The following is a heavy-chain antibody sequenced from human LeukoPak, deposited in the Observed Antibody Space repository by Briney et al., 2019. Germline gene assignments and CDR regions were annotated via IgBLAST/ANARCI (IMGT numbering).Heavy chain of an antibody. CDR3: ARVLGAHRYGSIDH. Sequence: ASVKVSCKASGYTFTTYYMHWLRQAPGQGREWMGLINPSSGSTSYAQKFQGRVTMTRDTSTSTVYMELSSLRSEDTAIYYCARVLGAHRYGSIDHWGQGTLVTVSS. J-gene: IGHJ4*02. V-gene: IGHV1-46*01. CDR1: GYTFTTYY. D-gene: IGHD5-18*01. CDR2: INPSSGST.